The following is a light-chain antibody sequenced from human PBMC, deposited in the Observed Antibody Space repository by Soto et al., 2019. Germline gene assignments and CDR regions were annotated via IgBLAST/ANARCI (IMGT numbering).Light chain of an antibody. CDR1: SSDVGGYNY. CDR3: SSYTSSSTYV. J-gene: IGLJ1*01. CDR2: EVS. V-gene: IGLV2-14*01. Sequence: QSALTQPTSGSGSPGQSITISCTGTSSDVGGYNYVSWYQQHPGKAPKLMIYEVSNRPSGVSNRFCGSKSGNTASLTISGLQAEDEADYYCSSYTSSSTYVFGTGTKLTVL.